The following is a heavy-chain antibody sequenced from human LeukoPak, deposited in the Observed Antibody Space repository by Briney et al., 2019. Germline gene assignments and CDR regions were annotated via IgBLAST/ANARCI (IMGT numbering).Heavy chain of an antibody. CDR1: GYTFTGYY. Sequence: ASVKVSCKASGYTFTGYYMHWVRQAPGQGLEWMGRINPNSGGTNYAQKFQSRVTMTRDTSISTAYMELSRLRSDDTAVYYCARDSGITGTTGAIDYWGQGTLVTVSS. CDR3: ARDSGITGTTGAIDY. V-gene: IGHV1-2*06. CDR2: INPNSGGT. J-gene: IGHJ4*02. D-gene: IGHD1-20*01.